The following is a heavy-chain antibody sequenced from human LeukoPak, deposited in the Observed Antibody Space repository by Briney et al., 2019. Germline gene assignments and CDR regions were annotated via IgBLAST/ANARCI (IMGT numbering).Heavy chain of an antibody. D-gene: IGHD3-9*01. CDR2: INYSGST. Sequence: GSLRLSCTVSGFTFSNAWMNWVRQAPGKGLEWIGNINYSGSTYYNPAVKSRVTLSVDVSKNRFSLNLSSVTAADTALYFCARTHFDSLGWFDPWGQGIQVIVSS. J-gene: IGHJ5*02. CDR1: GFTFSNAW. V-gene: IGHV4-59*04. CDR3: ARTHFDSLGWFDP.